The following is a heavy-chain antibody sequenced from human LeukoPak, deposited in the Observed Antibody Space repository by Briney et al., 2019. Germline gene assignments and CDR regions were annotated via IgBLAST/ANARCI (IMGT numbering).Heavy chain of an antibody. J-gene: IGHJ3*02. CDR2: IYYSGST. CDR3: ARDRDLGDAFDI. Sequence: SETLSLTCTVSGGSISSYYWSWIRQPPGKGLEWIGYIYYSGSTNYNPSLKSRVTISVDTSKNRFSLKLSSVTAADTAVYYCARDRDLGDAFDIWGQGTMVTVSS. D-gene: IGHD3-16*01. V-gene: IGHV4-59*01. CDR1: GGSISSYY.